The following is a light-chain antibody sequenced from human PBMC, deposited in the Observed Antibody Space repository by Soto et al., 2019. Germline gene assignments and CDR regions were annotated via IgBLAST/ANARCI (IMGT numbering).Light chain of an antibody. J-gene: IGLJ1*01. CDR3: QSYDSSLSAYV. CDR2: GNS. CDR1: SSNIVAGYD. V-gene: IGLV1-40*01. Sequence: QSVLAQPRSVCGAPGQKVTISCTGSSSNIVAGYDLHWYQQLPGTAPNLLLYGNSNRPSGVPDRFSGSKSGTSASLAITVLQAEDEADYYCQSYDSSLSAYVFGTGTKVTAL.